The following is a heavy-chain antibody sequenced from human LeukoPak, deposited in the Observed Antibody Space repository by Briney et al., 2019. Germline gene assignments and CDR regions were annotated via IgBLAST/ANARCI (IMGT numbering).Heavy chain of an antibody. J-gene: IGHJ4*02. Sequence: SETLSLTCTVSGGSISSYYWSWIRQPPGKGLEWIGYIYHSGSTYYNPSLKSRVTISVDRSKNQFSLKLSSVTAADTAVYYCARALGSSWYRFDYWGQGTLVTVSS. D-gene: IGHD6-13*01. CDR3: ARALGSSWYRFDY. CDR1: GGSISSYY. V-gene: IGHV4-59*12. CDR2: IYHSGST.